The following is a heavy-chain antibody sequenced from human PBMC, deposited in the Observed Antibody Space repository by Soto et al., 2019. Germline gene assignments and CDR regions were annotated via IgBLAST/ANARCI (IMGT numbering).Heavy chain of an antibody. D-gene: IGHD5-12*01. CDR2: IFPGDSDT. CDR1: GYXFTSQW. Sequence: EXLKSSCKASGYXFTSQWVGWVRQKSGIGLECMGLIFPGDSDTRYSPSFQGQVTISADKSISTAFLQLSSLEASDTAMYYCARLVDGYPGYWGQGTLVTVS. CDR3: ARLVDGYPGY. J-gene: IGHJ4*02. V-gene: IGHV5-51*01.